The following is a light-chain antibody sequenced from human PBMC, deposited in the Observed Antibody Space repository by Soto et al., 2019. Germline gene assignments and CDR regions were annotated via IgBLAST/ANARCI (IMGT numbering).Light chain of an antibody. Sequence: DIQMPQSPSSLSASVGDRVTITCRASKSISNYLNWYQQRPGKAPNLLIYAASSLQSGVPSRCSGSGSETDFTLTISSLQPEDFATYYWEQSLSSPRTFGQGTKLEIK. CDR2: AAS. J-gene: IGKJ2*01. V-gene: IGKV1-39*01. CDR3: EQSLSSPRT. CDR1: KSISNY.